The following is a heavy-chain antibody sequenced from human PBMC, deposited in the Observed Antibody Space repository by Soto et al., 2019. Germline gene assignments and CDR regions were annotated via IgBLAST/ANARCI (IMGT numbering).Heavy chain of an antibody. J-gene: IGHJ6*02. CDR2: MNPNSGNT. Sequence: ASVKVSCKASGYTFTSYDINWVRQATGQGLEWMGWMNPNSGNTGYAQKFRGRVTMTRNTSISTAYMELSSLRSEDTAVYYCARGSDSYDYYGMDVWGQGTTVTVSS. CDR3: ARGSDSYDYYGMDV. CDR1: GYTFTSYD. V-gene: IGHV1-8*01.